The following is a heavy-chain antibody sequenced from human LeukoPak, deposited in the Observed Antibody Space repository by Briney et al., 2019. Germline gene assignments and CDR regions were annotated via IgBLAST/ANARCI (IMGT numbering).Heavy chain of an antibody. CDR1: GGSFSGYY. CDR3: ARSGYSYGADAFDI. Sequence: SETLSLTCAVYGGSFSGYYWSWIRQPPGRGLEWIGEINHSGSTNYNPSLKSRVTISVDTSKNQFSLKLSSVTAADTAVYYCARSGYSYGADAFDIWGQGTMVTVSS. CDR2: INHSGST. J-gene: IGHJ3*02. V-gene: IGHV4-34*01. D-gene: IGHD5-18*01.